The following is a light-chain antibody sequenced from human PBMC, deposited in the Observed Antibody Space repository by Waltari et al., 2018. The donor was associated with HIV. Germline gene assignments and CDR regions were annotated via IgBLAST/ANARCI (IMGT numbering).Light chain of an antibody. Sequence: DIQMTQSPSSLSASVGDRVTITCRASQSISSYLNWYQQKPGKAPKFLIYAASNLQSGVPSRFSGSGSGTDFTLTISSLQPEDFATYFCQQCYITPLTFGGGTKVEIK. J-gene: IGKJ4*01. CDR1: QSISSY. V-gene: IGKV1-39*01. CDR2: AAS. CDR3: QQCYITPLT.